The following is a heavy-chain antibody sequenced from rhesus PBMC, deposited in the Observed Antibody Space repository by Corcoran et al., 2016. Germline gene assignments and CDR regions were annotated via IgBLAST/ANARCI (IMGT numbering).Heavy chain of an antibody. CDR2: IGGSGGST. Sequence: QVQLQESGPGLVKPSETLSLTCAVSGYSIRSGYGLSWISHPPGTGSEGIGDIGGSGGSTNYNPSLKSRVTISKDTSKNQFSLKLSSVTAADTAVYYCARGGYCSGIYCGTLDSWGQGVVVTVSS. CDR3: ARGGYCSGIYCGTLDS. D-gene: IGHD2-27*01. V-gene: IGHV4-127*01. CDR1: GYSIRSGYG. J-gene: IGHJ6*01.